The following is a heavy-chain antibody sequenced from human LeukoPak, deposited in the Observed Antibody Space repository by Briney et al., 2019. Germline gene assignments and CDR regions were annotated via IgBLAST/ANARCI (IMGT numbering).Heavy chain of an antibody. CDR3: ARREDGSGSPNAPLEYGMDV. CDR2: IYPGDSDT. Sequence: GESLKISCKGSGYSFTSYWIGWVCQMPGKGLEWMGIIYPGDSDTRYSPSFQGQVTISADKSISTAYLQWSSLKASDTAMYYCARREDGSGSPNAPLEYGMDVWGQGTTVTVSS. D-gene: IGHD3-10*01. CDR1: GYSFTSYW. J-gene: IGHJ6*02. V-gene: IGHV5-51*01.